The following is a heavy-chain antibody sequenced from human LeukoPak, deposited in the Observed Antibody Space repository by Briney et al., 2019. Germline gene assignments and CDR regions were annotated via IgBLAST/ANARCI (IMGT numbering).Heavy chain of an antibody. CDR1: GGSLSSHF. D-gene: IGHD2-2*01. V-gene: IGHV4-59*11. J-gene: IGHJ4*02. Sequence: SETLSLTCTVSGGSLSSHFWSWIRQPPGKGLELIGHIYYTGTTYYNPSLNRRVTISLDTSRNQFSLRLTSVTAADTAVYYCARFSSGCSTASCYLTYWGQGTLVTVSS. CDR2: IYYTGTT. CDR3: ARFSSGCSTASCYLTY.